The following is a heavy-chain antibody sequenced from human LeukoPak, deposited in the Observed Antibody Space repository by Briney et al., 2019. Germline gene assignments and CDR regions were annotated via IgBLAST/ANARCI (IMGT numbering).Heavy chain of an antibody. CDR1: GYPFTTYW. J-gene: IGHJ6*02. CDR3: ARREPDLDYGLGV. CDR2: IYPGDSDT. D-gene: IGHD1-14*01. V-gene: IGHV5-51*01. Sequence: GEPRQISGQGSGYPFTTYWIGWARQLPGKGLERMRFIYPGDSDTRYSPSFQGQVTISADKSISTGYLQWSSLKASDTAMYYCARREPDLDYGLGVWGQGTTVTVSS.